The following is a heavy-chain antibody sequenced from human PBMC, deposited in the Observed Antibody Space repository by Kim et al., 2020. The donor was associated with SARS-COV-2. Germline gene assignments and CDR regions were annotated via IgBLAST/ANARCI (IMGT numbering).Heavy chain of an antibody. D-gene: IGHD2-2*01. CDR1: GYTFTSYY. CDR2: INPSGGST. J-gene: IGHJ3*02. V-gene: IGHV1-46*01. Sequence: ASVKVSCKASGYTFTSYYMHWVRQAPGQGLEWMGIINPSGGSTSYAQKFQGRVTMTRDTSTSTVYMELSSLRSEDTAVYYCAREARSVVVPAAKGAGAFDIWGQGTMVTVSS. CDR3: AREARSVVVPAAKGAGAFDI.